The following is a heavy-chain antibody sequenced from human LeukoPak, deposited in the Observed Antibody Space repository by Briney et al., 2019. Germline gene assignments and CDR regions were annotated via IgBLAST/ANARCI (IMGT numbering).Heavy chain of an antibody. Sequence: GESLKISCKASGYTFADYWIGWVRQMPGKGLEWMGIIYPGESDIRYNPSFQGQVTISADKSISTAYLQWASLQASDTAMYYCARHAYHNDNSDYFAYWGQGTLVTVSS. D-gene: IGHD3-22*01. V-gene: IGHV5-51*01. J-gene: IGHJ4*02. CDR3: ARHAYHNDNSDYFAY. CDR2: IYPGESDI. CDR1: GYTFADYW.